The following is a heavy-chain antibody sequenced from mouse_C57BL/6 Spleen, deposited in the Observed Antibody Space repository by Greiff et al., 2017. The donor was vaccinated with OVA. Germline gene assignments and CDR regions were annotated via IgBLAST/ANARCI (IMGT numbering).Heavy chain of an antibody. CDR1: GYTFTDHT. V-gene: IGHV1-78*01. CDR2: IYPRDGST. CDR3: AREVFNWDNFDY. Sequence: VKLMESDAELVKPGASVKISCKVSGYTFTDHTIHWMKQRPEQGLEWIGYIYPRDGSTKYNEKFKGKATLTADKSSSTAYMQLNSLTSEDSAVYFCAREVFNWDNFDYWGQGTTLTVSS. D-gene: IGHD4-1*01. J-gene: IGHJ2*01.